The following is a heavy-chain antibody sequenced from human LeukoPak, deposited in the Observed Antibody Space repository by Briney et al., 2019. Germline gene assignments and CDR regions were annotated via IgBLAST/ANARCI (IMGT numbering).Heavy chain of an antibody. J-gene: IGHJ4*02. CDR1: GFTFRSYA. V-gene: IGHV3-48*02. D-gene: IGHD3-10*01. Sequence: GGSLRLSCSASGFTFRSYAMNWVRQAPGKGLEGVSYIGSSSSPIYYADSVKGRFTISRDNAKNSLYLQMNSLRDEDTAVYYCAAAGGFDYWGQGTLVTVSS. CDR3: AAAGGFDY. CDR2: IGSSSSPI.